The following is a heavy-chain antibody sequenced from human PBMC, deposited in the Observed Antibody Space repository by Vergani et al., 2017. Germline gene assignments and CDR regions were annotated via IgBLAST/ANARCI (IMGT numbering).Heavy chain of an antibody. CDR1: GFTFSSYG. CDR3: VGSSWYACYYGVDV. J-gene: IGHJ6*02. CDR2: ISDDGSNK. D-gene: IGHD6-13*01. Sequence: QVQLVESGGGVVQPGRSLRLSCAASGFTFSSYGMHWVRQAPGTGLEWVAVISDDGSNKYDADSVKGRFTISRDNSKNTMYLQMNSLRAEDTAVYYCVGSSWYACYYGVDVWGQGTTVTVSS. V-gene: IGHV3-30*03.